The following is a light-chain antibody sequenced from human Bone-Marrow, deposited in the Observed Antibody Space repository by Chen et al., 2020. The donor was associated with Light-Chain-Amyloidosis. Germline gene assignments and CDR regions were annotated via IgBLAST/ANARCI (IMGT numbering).Light chain of an antibody. CDR2: DDS. CDR1: NIGSTS. Sequence: SYVLTQPSSVSVAPGQTATIACGGNNIGSTSVHWYQQTPGQAPLLVVYDDSDRPSGIPERLSGANSGNTATLTISRVEAGDEAAYYCQVWDRSSDRPVLGGGTKLTVL. CDR3: QVWDRSSDRPV. J-gene: IGLJ3*02. V-gene: IGLV3-21*02.